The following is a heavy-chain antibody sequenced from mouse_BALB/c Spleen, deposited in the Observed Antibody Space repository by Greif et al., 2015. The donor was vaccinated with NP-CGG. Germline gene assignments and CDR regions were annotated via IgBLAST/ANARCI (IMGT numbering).Heavy chain of an antibody. D-gene: IGHD1-1*01. CDR1: GYTFTDYY. V-gene: IGHV1-77*01. CDR3: ARYYGSIYWYFDV. Sequence: QVQLQQSGAELARPGASVKLSCKASGYTFTDYYINWVKQRTGQGLVWIGEIYPGSGNTYYNEKFKGKATLTADKSSSTAYMQLSSLTSEDSAVYFCARYYGSIYWYFDVWGAGTTVTVSS. J-gene: IGHJ1*01. CDR2: IYPGSGNT.